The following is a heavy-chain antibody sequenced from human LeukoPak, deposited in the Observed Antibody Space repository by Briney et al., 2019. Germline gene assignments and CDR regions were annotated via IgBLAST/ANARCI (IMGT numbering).Heavy chain of an antibody. J-gene: IGHJ4*02. D-gene: IGHD6-19*01. CDR2: IIPILGIA. Sequence: EASVKVSCKASGGTFSSYAISWVRQAPGQGLEWMGRIIPILGIANYAQKFQGRVTITADKSTSTAYMELSSLRSEDTAVYYCAREGPYSSGWYGYWGQGTLVTVSS. CDR1: GGTFSSYA. CDR3: AREGPYSSGWYGY. V-gene: IGHV1-69*04.